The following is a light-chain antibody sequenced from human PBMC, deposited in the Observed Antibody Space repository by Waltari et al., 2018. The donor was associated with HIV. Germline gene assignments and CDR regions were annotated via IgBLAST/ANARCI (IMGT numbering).Light chain of an antibody. CDR1: QNVNNRY. Sequence: DMVLTQSPGTLSLSPGERATLSCRASQNVNNRYLAWYQLKPGQPPRLLIYAASNRAPGIPARFSGRGSGTDFTLTITRLEPEDFADYSCHQYGNPPFTFGQGSKLEI. CDR2: AAS. J-gene: IGKJ2*01. V-gene: IGKV3-20*01. CDR3: HQYGNPPFT.